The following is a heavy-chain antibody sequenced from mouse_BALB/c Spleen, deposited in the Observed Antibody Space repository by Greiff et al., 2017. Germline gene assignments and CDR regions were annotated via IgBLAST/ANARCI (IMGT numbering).Heavy chain of an antibody. D-gene: IGHD2-10*02. Sequence: EVKLMESGPGLVKPSQSLSLTCTVTGYSITSDYAWNWIRQFPGNKLEWMGYISYSGSTSYNPSLKSRISITRDTSKNQFFLQLNSVTTEDTATYYCARGYGNPFAYWGQGTLVTVSA. V-gene: IGHV3-2*02. J-gene: IGHJ3*01. CDR2: ISYSGST. CDR1: GYSITSDYA. CDR3: ARGYGNPFAY.